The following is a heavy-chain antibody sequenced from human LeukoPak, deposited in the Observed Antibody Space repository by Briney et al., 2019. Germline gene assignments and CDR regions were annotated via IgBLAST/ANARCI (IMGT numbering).Heavy chain of an antibody. CDR1: GYSISSGYY. D-gene: IGHD2-2*01. CDR2: IFHSGSA. CDR3: ARGWDCSITSCYAIDY. Sequence: SETLSPTCAVAGYSISSGYYWGWIRPPPGKGREWIGSIFHSGSAYYNPSLKSRVTISIDTSKNQFSLKLSSVAAADTAVYYCARGWDCSITSCYAIDYWGQGTLVTVSS. V-gene: IGHV4-38-2*01. J-gene: IGHJ4*02.